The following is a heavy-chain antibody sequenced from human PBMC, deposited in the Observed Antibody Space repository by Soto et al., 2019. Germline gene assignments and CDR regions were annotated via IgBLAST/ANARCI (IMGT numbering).Heavy chain of an antibody. CDR1: GDYISSHY. CDR2: VYHSGKT. V-gene: IGHV4-59*08. CDR3: ARPMATTPTAWDFDL. J-gene: IGHJ2*01. D-gene: IGHD5-12*01. Sequence: QVQLQESGPGLVKPSETLSLTCTVSGDYISSHYWSWIRQPPGKGLEWIGYVYHSGKTDSNPSLTSRVTISTHTSKHQTSLTLTSATPADAAVYYCARPMATTPTAWDFDLWGRGTLVTVSS.